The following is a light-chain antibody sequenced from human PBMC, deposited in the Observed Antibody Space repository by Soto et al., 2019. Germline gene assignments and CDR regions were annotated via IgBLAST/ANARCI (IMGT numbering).Light chain of an antibody. CDR3: QQSYRAVT. Sequence: ESVLTQSPGTLSLSEGERATLSCWASHSVTTHLAWFQQRPGQTPRLLIYDASTRAPGIPARFSGSGSGTDFTLTISSLEPEDFATYYCQQSYRAVTFGQGTRLEIK. CDR2: DAS. CDR1: HSVTTH. J-gene: IGKJ5*01. V-gene: IGKV3-11*01.